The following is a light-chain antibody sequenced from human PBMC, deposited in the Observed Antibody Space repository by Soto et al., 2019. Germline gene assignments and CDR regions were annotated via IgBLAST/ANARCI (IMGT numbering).Light chain of an antibody. Sequence: QSALTQPASVSGSPGQSIAISCTGTSRDVGSYNLVSWYQQHPGKAPKVMIYEGSKRPSGVSDRFSGSKSGNTASLTISGLQADDEADYYCCSYAGDSTYVFGTGTKLTV. CDR2: EGS. J-gene: IGLJ1*01. CDR3: CSYAGDSTYV. V-gene: IGLV2-23*01. CDR1: SRDVGSYNL.